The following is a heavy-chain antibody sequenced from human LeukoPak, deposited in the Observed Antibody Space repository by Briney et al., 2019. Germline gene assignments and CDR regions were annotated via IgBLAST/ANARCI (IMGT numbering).Heavy chain of an antibody. CDR2: ITGSGGST. V-gene: IGHV3-23*01. CDR3: ANSPKSDY. CDR1: GVTFSSYG. Sequence: GGSLRLSCAASGVTFSSYGMSWFGQAPGKGLEWLSAITGSGGSTYYADSVQGRFTISRDNSKNTLYLQMSSLRVEDTAVYYCANSPKSDYWGQGTLVTVSS. J-gene: IGHJ4*02.